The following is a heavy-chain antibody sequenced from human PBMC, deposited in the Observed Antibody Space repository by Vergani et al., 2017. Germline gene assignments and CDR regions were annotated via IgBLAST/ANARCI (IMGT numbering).Heavy chain of an antibody. V-gene: IGHV3-23*04. CDR1: VFTFSNSA. Sequence: EVELVETGGGLIQAGGSLRLSCAASVFTFSNSAVSWVRQAPGRGLAWVSSISGPGLSTYYADSVKVRFSISRDNSKNTVFLQMHSLTAEDTAIYYCGRGSDNYNWGQGTLVTVSS. CDR3: GRGSDNYN. CDR2: ISGPGLST. J-gene: IGHJ4*02. D-gene: IGHD5-24*01.